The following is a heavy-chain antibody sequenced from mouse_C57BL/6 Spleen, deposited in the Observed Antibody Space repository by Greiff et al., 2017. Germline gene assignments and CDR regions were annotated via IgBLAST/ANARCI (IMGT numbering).Heavy chain of an antibody. CDR2: IYPGDGDT. J-gene: IGHJ2*01. Sequence: QVQLQQSGAELVKPGASVKISCKASGYAFSSYWLNWVKQRPGKGLEWIGQIYPGDGDTNYNGKFKGKATLTADKSSSTAYMQLSRLTSEDSAVYFCARGGNYYFDYWGKGTTLTVSS. D-gene: IGHD2-1*01. CDR1: GYAFSSYW. CDR3: ARGGNYYFDY. V-gene: IGHV1-80*01.